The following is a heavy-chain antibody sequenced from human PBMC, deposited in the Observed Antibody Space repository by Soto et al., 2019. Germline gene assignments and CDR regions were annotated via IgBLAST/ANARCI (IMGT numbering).Heavy chain of an antibody. CDR2: IFLNDEK. CDR3: ARIQSRGSPFYY. V-gene: IGHV2-26*01. Sequence: SGRRRVKSTLAPRRPCTLCGIPLSTTRIGVSCTRQPPEKALEWLAQIFLNDEKPYGTSLTSRLTISKDSSKSQVVLTMTNMDPVDTATYYCARIQSRGSPFYYWGQGSLVTVSS. D-gene: IGHD3-10*01. J-gene: IGHJ4*02. CDR1: GIPLSTTRIG.